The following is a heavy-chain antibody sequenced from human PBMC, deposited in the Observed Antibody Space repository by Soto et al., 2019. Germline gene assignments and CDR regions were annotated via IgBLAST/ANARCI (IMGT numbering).Heavy chain of an antibody. Sequence: QVQLQQWGAGLLKPSETLSLTCAVYGGSFSGYYWSWIRQPPGKGLEWIGEINHSGSTNYNPSLKSRVTISVDTSKNQFSLKRSSVTAADTAVYYCARLGEVVAATRFLHAFDIWGQGPMVTVSS. J-gene: IGHJ3*02. CDR3: ARLGEVVAATRFLHAFDI. CDR2: INHSGST. V-gene: IGHV4-34*01. D-gene: IGHD2-15*01. CDR1: GGSFSGYY.